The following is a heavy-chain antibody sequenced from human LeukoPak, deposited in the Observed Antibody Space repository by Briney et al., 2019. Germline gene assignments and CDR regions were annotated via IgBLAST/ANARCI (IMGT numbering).Heavy chain of an antibody. Sequence: LETLSLTCTVSGGSLSSYYWNWIRQPPGKGLEWIGYIYYSGSTNYNPSLKSRVTISVDTSKNQFSLRLSSVTAADTAVYYCARLQGGGSYRKFDYWGQGTLVTISS. J-gene: IGHJ4*02. CDR2: IYYSGST. CDR1: GGSLSSYY. CDR3: ARLQGGGSYRKFDY. V-gene: IGHV4-59*01. D-gene: IGHD3-16*02.